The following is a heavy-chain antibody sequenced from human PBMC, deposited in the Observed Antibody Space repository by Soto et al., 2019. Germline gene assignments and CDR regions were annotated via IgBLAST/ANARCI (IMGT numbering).Heavy chain of an antibody. CDR3: AKCAVLLTRTGGRCNWFDP. CDR1: EFSFSNYA. V-gene: IGHV3-23*01. D-gene: IGHD3-16*01. J-gene: IGHJ5*02. Sequence: EVQLLESGGGLVQPGGSLRLSCTASEFSFSNYAMAWVRQAPGKGLEWVSGISADGAGAYYAESVKGRCTISRDNSKNTVYVQMHSLRAEDTAVYYCAKCAVLLTRTGGRCNWFDPWGDGTLVTVSS. CDR2: ISADGAGA.